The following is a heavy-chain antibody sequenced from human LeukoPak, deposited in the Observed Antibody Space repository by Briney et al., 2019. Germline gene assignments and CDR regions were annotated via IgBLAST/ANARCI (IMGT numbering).Heavy chain of an antibody. D-gene: IGHD6-19*01. V-gene: IGHV3-23*01. J-gene: IGHJ4*02. CDR3: SNGRTSSGTLQHDY. CDR2: ISGSGGNT. Sequence: GGSLRLSCAASGFTFSSYSMSWVRQAPGKGLEWVSAISGSGGNTYYADSVKGRFTISRDNSENTLYLQMNSLRAEDTALYYCSNGRTSSGTLQHDYWGQGTLVTVSS. CDR1: GFTFSSYS.